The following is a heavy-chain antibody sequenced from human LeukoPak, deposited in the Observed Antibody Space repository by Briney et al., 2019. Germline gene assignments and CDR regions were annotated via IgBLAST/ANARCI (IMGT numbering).Heavy chain of an antibody. CDR1: GFSFSNYT. CDR3: ARDLRVGATGAFDL. CDR2: ISRSGSFI. Sequence: SGGSLRLSCAASGFSFSNYTMNWVRQAPGKGLEWVSSISRSGSFIYYADSLKGRFTISKDNADNSLYLQMSSLRVEDTAVYYCARDLRVGATGAFDLWGPGTMVTVSS. V-gene: IGHV3-21*06. J-gene: IGHJ3*01. D-gene: IGHD1-26*01.